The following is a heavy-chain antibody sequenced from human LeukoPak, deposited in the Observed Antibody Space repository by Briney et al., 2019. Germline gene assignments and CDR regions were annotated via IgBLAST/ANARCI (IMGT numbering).Heavy chain of an antibody. CDR3: ARHDDIGVFRDGMDV. Sequence: PSETLSLTCTVSGDSIRNYYWSWIRQPPRKGLEWMGYAYDNRAPMYNPSLKSRVTMSVDTSKNQFSLKVASVTAADTAMYYCARHDDIGVFRDGMDVWGQGTTVTVS. V-gene: IGHV4-59*08. J-gene: IGHJ6*02. CDR1: GDSIRNYY. CDR2: AYDNRAP. D-gene: IGHD1-1*01.